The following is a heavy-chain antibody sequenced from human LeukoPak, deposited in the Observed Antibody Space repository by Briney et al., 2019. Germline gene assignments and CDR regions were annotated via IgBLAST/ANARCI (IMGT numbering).Heavy chain of an antibody. V-gene: IGHV3-48*03. CDR2: ISSSGSAI. J-gene: IGHJ3*02. D-gene: IGHD2-21*02. CDR3: AREGVTTYRDAFDI. CDR1: GFTFSGYE. Sequence: GGSLRLSCAASGFTFSGYEMNWVRQAPGKGLEWVSYISSSGSAIHYADSVKGRVTISRDNAKSLLYLQMNSLRAEDTAVYYCAREGVTTYRDAFDIWGQGTMVTVSS.